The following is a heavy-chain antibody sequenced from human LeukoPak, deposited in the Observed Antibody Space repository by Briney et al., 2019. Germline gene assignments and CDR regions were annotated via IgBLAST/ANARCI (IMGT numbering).Heavy chain of an antibody. D-gene: IGHD6-19*01. V-gene: IGHV3-23*01. J-gene: IGHJ4*02. CDR3: AKTTTGYSSGRFPGWPVDY. CDR2: IFGSGGST. CDR1: GFTFSSYA. Sequence: GGPLRLSCAASGFTFSSYAMYWVRQAPGKGLEWVLGIFGSGGSTNYADSVKGGFTISRDNSKNSVYLQMNSLRAEDTAVYYCAKTTTGYSSGRFPGWPVDYWGQGTLVTVSS.